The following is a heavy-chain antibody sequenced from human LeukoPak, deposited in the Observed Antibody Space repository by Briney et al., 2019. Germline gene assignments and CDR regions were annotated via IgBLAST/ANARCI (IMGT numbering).Heavy chain of an antibody. CDR1: GGSFSGYY. CDR2: INHSGST. CDR3: ARDDTSGWYHNWFDP. V-gene: IGHV4-34*01. D-gene: IGHD6-13*01. J-gene: IGHJ5*02. Sequence: SETLSLTCAVYGGSFSGYYWSWIRQPPGKGLEWIGEINHSGSTNYNPSLKSRVTISVDTSKNQFSLKLSSVTAADTAVYYCARDDTSGWYHNWFDPWGQGTLVTVSS.